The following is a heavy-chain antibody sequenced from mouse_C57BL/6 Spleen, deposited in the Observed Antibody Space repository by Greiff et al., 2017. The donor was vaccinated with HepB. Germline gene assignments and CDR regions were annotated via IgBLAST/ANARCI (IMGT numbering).Heavy chain of an antibody. V-gene: IGHV1-55*01. CDR3: ARTDYSNYGGYFDV. Sequence: QAQLQQPGAELVKPGASVKMSCKASGYIFTSYWITWVKQRPGQGLEWTGDIYPGSGSTNYNEKFKSKATLTVDTSSSTAYMQLSSLTTEDSAVYNCARTDYSNYGGYFDVWGTGTTVTVGS. CDR2: IYPGSGST. CDR1: GYIFTSYW. D-gene: IGHD2-5*01. J-gene: IGHJ1*03.